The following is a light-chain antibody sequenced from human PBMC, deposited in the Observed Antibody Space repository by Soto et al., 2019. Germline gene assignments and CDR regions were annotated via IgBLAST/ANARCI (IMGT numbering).Light chain of an antibody. V-gene: IGKV1-27*01. CDR3: QNYNSAPS. CDR2: AAS. J-gene: IGKJ1*01. CDR1: QGIGNY. Sequence: DIQMTQSPSSLSASVGDRVTITCRASQGIGNYLAWYQQKPGKVPKLLIYAASTLQSGVPSRFSGRGSGTDFTLTISSLLPEDVATYYCQNYNSAPSFDQGTKVEIK.